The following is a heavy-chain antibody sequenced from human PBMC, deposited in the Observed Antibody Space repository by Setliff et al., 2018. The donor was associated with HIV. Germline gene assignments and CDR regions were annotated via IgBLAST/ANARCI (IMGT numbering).Heavy chain of an antibody. J-gene: IGHJ3*02. V-gene: IGHV1-69*06. CDR1: GGTFGSYA. D-gene: IGHD3-10*01. Sequence: ASVKVSCKASGGTFGSYAINWVRQAPGQGLEWLGGIIPIFETTNYAQKFQGRVTITADKSTSTIYMELSSLRSDDTAVYYCARGQGVHFWVNDAFDIWGQGTMVTVSS. CDR3: ARGQGVHFWVNDAFDI. CDR2: IIPIFETT.